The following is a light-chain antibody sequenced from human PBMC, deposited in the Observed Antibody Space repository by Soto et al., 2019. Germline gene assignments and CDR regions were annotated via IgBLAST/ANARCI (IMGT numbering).Light chain of an antibody. J-gene: IGKJ5*01. CDR2: AAS. CDR3: HKYNSAYSLT. V-gene: IGKV1-27*01. CDR1: QSISSW. Sequence: IQMTQIPSTLSASVGDRVTITCRASQSISSWLAWYQQKPGKVPKLLIYAASTLQSGVPSRFSGSGSGTDFTLTISSRQPEDVATYYCHKYNSAYSLTFGLGTRVDIK.